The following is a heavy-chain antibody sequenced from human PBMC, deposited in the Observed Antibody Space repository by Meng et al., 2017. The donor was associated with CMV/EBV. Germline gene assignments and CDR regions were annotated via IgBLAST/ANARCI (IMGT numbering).Heavy chain of an antibody. CDR2: INPYNGNT. D-gene: IGHD3-3*01. Sequence: ASVKVSCKASGYTFTSYGIIWVRQAPGQGLEWMGWINPYNGNTKYAQKIQGRVTITADKSTSTAYMELSSLRSEDTAVYYCARGDSFWSGYYWGQGTLVTVSS. V-gene: IGHV1-18*01. CDR3: ARGDSFWSGYY. J-gene: IGHJ4*02. CDR1: GYTFTSYG.